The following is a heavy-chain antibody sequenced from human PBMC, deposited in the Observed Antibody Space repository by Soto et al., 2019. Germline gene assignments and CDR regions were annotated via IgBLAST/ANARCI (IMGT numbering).Heavy chain of an antibody. CDR1: GFSFSSYG. J-gene: IGHJ5*01. V-gene: IGHV3-30*18. CDR3: AKDLSEMATIQWLDS. Sequence: QVQLVESGGGVVQPGKSLRLSCAATGFSFSSYGMHWVRQAPGKGLEWVAVISYEGSKKYYADSVKGRFTISRDNSKNTLYLQMNRLRGEDTAVYYCAKDLSEMATIQWLDSWGQGTLVTVSS. CDR2: ISYEGSKK.